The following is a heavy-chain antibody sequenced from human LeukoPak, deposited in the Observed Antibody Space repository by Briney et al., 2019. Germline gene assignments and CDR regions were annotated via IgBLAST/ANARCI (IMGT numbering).Heavy chain of an antibody. D-gene: IGHD1-1*01. Sequence: SETLSLTCTVPGGSISSSSYYWGWIRQPPGKGLEWIGSIYYSGSTYYNPSLKSRVTISVDTSKNQFSLKLSSVTAADTAVYYCAGRRYDHYYGMDVWGQGTTVTVSS. J-gene: IGHJ6*02. CDR2: IYYSGST. V-gene: IGHV4-39*01. CDR3: AGRRYDHYYGMDV. CDR1: GGSISSSSYY.